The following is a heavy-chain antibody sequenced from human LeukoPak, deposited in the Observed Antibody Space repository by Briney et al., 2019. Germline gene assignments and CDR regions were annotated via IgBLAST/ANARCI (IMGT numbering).Heavy chain of an antibody. D-gene: IGHD5-12*01. CDR2: IYHSGTT. V-gene: IGHV4-39*01. CDR1: GDSISSSSYY. CDR3: ARLGGEWLRLFDN. J-gene: IGHJ4*02. Sequence: AETLSLTCTVSGDSISSSSYYWGWIRQPPGKGLEWIGSIYHSGTTYYNPSLKSRVTISADTSKNQFSLKLNSVTAADTAVYYCARLGGEWLRLFDNWGQGTLVTVSS.